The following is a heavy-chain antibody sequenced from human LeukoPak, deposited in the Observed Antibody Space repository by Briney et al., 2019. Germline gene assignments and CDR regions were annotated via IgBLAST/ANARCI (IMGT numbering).Heavy chain of an antibody. J-gene: IGHJ2*01. CDR1: GFTFSSYA. V-gene: IGHV3-23*01. CDR2: ISGSGGRT. D-gene: IGHD1-7*01. Sequence: GGSLRLSCAASGFTFSSYAMRWVRQAPGKGLEWVSAISGSGGRTYYADSGKGRCTLSRDNSKKTLYLQINSLRAEDTAIYYCAKEGGTTGTTLAFFDLWGRGTLVTVSS. CDR3: AKEGGTTGTTLAFFDL.